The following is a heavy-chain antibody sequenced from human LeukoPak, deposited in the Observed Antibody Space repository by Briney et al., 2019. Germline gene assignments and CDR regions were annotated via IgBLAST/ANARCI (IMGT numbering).Heavy chain of an antibody. D-gene: IGHD2-8*01. J-gene: IGHJ3*02. CDR3: ASTNDAFDI. Sequence: PSETLSLACAVYGGSFSGYYWSWIRQPPGKGLEWIGEINHSGSTNYNPSLKSRVTISVDTSKNQSSLKLSSVTAADTAVYYCASTNDAFDIWGQGTMVTVSS. CDR2: INHSGST. CDR1: GGSFSGYY. V-gene: IGHV4-34*01.